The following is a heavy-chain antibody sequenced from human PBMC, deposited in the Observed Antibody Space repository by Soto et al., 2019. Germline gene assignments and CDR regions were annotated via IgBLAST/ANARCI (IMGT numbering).Heavy chain of an antibody. CDR2: IFWDKND. Sequence: QITLKESGLSLVRPTETLTLTCTFSGFSLITGVGVGWVRQPPGKALEWLAVIFWDKNDYYRPSLQTRVTISQDTSEAQVVLTLTNMDPEDTATYFCTQIYGSGSWGWYFHSWGQGTLVTVSS. J-gene: IGHJ4*02. D-gene: IGHD1-26*01. CDR3: TQIYGSGSWGWYFHS. V-gene: IGHV2-5*02. CDR1: GFSLITGVG.